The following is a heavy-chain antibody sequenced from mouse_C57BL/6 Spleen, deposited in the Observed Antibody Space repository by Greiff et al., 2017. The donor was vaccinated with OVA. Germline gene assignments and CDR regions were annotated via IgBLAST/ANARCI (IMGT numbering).Heavy chain of an antibody. CDR1: GYTFTDYE. J-gene: IGHJ3*01. Sequence: QVQLQQSGAELVRPGASVTLSCKASGYTFTDYEMHWVKQTPVHGLEWIGAIDPETGGTAYNQKFKGKAILTADKSSSTAYMELRSLTSEDSAVYDCTRDYDYDGGFAYWGQGTLVTVSA. CDR3: TRDYDYDGGFAY. CDR2: IDPETGGT. D-gene: IGHD2-4*01. V-gene: IGHV1-15*01.